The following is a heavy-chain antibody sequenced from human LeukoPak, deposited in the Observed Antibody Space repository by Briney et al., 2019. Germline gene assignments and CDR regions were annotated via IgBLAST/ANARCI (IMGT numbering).Heavy chain of an antibody. V-gene: IGHV4-31*03. CDR1: GGSLSSGGYY. D-gene: IGHD4-17*01. CDR3: ARLNQYGDYVDY. CDR2: IYYSGST. J-gene: IGHJ4*02. Sequence: SETLSLTCTVSGGSLSSGGYYWSWLRQHPGTGLEWIGYIYYSGSTYYNPSLNSRVTISVDTSKNQFSLKLSSVTAADTAVYYCARLNQYGDYVDYWGQGTLVTVSS.